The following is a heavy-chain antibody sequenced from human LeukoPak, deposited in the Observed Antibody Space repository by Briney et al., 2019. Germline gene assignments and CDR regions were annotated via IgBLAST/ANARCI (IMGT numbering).Heavy chain of an antibody. CDR2: ISYDGSNK. Sequence: GGSLRLSCAASGFTFSSYAMHWVRQAPGKGLEWVAVISYDGSNKYYADSVKGRFTISRDNSKNTLYLQMNSLRAEDTAVYYCARDTRQPGYYDSSGYEYYFDYWGQGTLVTVSS. V-gene: IGHV3-30*14. CDR3: ARDTRQPGYYDSSGYEYYFDY. CDR1: GFTFSSYA. D-gene: IGHD3-22*01. J-gene: IGHJ4*02.